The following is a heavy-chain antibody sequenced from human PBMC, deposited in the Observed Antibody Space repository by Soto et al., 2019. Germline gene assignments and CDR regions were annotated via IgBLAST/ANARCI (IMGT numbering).Heavy chain of an antibody. V-gene: IGHV3-30*18. Sequence: PGGSLRLSCAASGFTFSSYGMHWVRQAPGKGLEWVAVISYDGSNKYYADSVKGRFTISRDNSKNTLYLQMNSLRAEDTAVYYCAKERGSYPFDFWGQGTLVTVSS. D-gene: IGHD1-26*01. CDR2: ISYDGSNK. CDR3: AKERGSYPFDF. J-gene: IGHJ4*02. CDR1: GFTFSSYG.